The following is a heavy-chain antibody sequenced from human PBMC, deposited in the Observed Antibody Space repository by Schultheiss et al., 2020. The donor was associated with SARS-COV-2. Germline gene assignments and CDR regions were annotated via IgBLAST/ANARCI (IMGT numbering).Heavy chain of an antibody. CDR1: GFTFSSYA. Sequence: GESLKISCAASGFTFSSYAMSWVRQAPGKGLEWVSAISGSGGSTYYADSVKGRFTISRDNAKNSLYLQMNSLRAEDTAVYYCAKEGGGDYGGNSENYYYYYGMDVWGQGTTVTVSS. CDR2: ISGSGGST. D-gene: IGHD4-23*01. V-gene: IGHV3-23*01. CDR3: AKEGGGDYGGNSENYYYYYGMDV. J-gene: IGHJ6*02.